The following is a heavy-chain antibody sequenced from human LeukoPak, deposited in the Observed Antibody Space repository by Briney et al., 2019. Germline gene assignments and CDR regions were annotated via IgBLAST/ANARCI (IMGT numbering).Heavy chain of an antibody. CDR2: INPNSGGT. V-gene: IGHV1-2*02. CDR3: ARDHY. Sequence: ASVKVCFKASGYTFTAYYMQWVRQAPGQGLEWMGWINPNSGGTDYAQKFQGRVTMTRDTSISTAYMVLTNLRSDDTAVYYCARDHYWGQGTPVTVSS. J-gene: IGHJ4*02. CDR1: GYTFTAYY.